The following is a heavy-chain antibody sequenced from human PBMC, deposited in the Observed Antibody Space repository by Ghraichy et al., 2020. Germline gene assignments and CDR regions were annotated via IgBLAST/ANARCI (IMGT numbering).Heavy chain of an antibody. CDR1: GFTFSSYD. J-gene: IGHJ6*02. CDR3: ARELRFVKSSSWYTGGHDGMDV. CDR2: IGTAGDT. Sequence: GGSLRLSCAASGFTFSSYDMHWVRQATGKGLEWVSAIGTAGDTYYPGSVKGRFTISRENAKNSLYLQMNSLRAGDTAVYYCARELRFVKSSSWYTGGHDGMDVWGQGTTVTVSS. V-gene: IGHV3-13*01. D-gene: IGHD6-13*01.